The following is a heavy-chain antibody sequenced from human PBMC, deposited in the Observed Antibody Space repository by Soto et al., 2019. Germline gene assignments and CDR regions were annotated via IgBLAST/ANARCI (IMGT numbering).Heavy chain of an antibody. CDR2: IYYSGST. J-gene: IGHJ6*02. CDR1: GGSISSGGYY. D-gene: IGHD4-4*01. V-gene: IGHV4-31*03. CDR3: ARDRVSTPVTTATTFGVDRYYYYYGMDV. Sequence: PSETLSLTCTVSGGSISSGGYYWSWIRQHPGKGLEWIGYIYYSGSTYYNPSLKSRVTISVDTSKNQFSLKLSSVTAADTAVYYCARDRVSTPVTTATTFGVDRYYYYYGMDVWGQGTTVTVSS.